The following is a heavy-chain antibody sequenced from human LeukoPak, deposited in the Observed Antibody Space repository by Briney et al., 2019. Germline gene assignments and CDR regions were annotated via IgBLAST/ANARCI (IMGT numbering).Heavy chain of an antibody. D-gene: IGHD6-13*01. V-gene: IGHV1-69*13. CDR3: ARGREKQQLYFDY. Sequence: SVKVSCKASGGTFSSYAISWVRQAPGQGLEWMGGIIPIFGTANYAQKFQGEVTITADESTSTAYMELSSLRSEDTAVYYCARGREKQQLYFDYWGQGTLVTVSS. CDR1: GGTFSSYA. CDR2: IIPIFGTA. J-gene: IGHJ4*02.